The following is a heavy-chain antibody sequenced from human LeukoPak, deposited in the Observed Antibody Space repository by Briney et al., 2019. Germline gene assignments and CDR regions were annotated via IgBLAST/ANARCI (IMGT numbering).Heavy chain of an antibody. J-gene: IGHJ6*03. Sequence: SETLSPTCAVYGGSFSGYYWSWIRQPPGKGLEWIGEINHSGSTNYNPSLKSRVTISVDTSKNQFSLKLSSVTAADTAVYYCARVEYSGYDSNYYYMDVWGKGTTVTVSS. V-gene: IGHV4-34*01. CDR2: INHSGST. D-gene: IGHD5-12*01. CDR1: GGSFSGYY. CDR3: ARVEYSGYDSNYYYMDV.